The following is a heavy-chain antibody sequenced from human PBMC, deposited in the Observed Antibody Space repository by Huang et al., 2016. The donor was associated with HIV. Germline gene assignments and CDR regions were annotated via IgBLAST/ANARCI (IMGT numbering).Heavy chain of an antibody. J-gene: IGHJ3*02. CDR2: TTASGGST. Sequence: EVQLLESGGGLAQPGGSLRLSCTASGFTFGVYALNWVRQAPGKGLEWVSGTTASGGSTYYAKTVKGRFTISRDNSKNTLYLQMNSLRAEDTALYYCAKHLGGRRGFTFIVLFGAFDMWGQGTMVTVSS. CDR3: AKHLGGRRGFTFIVLFGAFDM. V-gene: IGHV3-23*01. D-gene: IGHD3-22*01. CDR1: GFTFGVYA.